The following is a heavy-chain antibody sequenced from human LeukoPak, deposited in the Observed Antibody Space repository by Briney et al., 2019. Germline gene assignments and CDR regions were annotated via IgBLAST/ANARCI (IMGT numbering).Heavy chain of an antibody. CDR3: ARVGRYCSGGSCYNWFDP. CDR1: GYTFTSYD. J-gene: IGHJ5*02. CDR2: MNPNSGNT. Sequence: ASVKVSCKASGYTFTSYDINWVRQATGQGLEWMGWMNPNSGNTGYAQKFQGRVTMTRNTSISTAYMELSSLRSEDTAVYYCARVGRYCSGGSCYNWFDPWGQGTLVTVSS. D-gene: IGHD2-15*01. V-gene: IGHV1-8*01.